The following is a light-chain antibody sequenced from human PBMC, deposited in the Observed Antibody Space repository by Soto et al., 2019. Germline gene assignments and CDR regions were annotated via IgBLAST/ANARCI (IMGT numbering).Light chain of an antibody. J-gene: IGKJ5*01. V-gene: IGKV1-39*01. CDR2: AAS. CDR1: QSISSY. Sequence: DIQMTQSPSSLSASVGDRVTITCRASQSISSYLNWYQQKPGKDPKLLIYAASSLQSGVPSRFGGSGSGTDFNLTISSLQTEDFATYYCQQRYSTTITFGQGTRVEIK. CDR3: QQRYSTTIT.